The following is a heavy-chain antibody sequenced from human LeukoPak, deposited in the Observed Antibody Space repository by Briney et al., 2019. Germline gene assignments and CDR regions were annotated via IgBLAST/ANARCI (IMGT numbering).Heavy chain of an antibody. J-gene: IGHJ5*02. CDR1: GYTFTGYY. D-gene: IGHD1-1*01. Sequence: ASVKVSFKASGYTFTGYYMYWLRQAPGQGLAWMGWINPNSGGTNYAQKLQGRVTMTRDTSISKAYLELSRLRSDDTAVYYCARELSNWIVNWFDPWGQGTLVTVSS. CDR3: ARELSNWIVNWFDP. V-gene: IGHV1-2*02. CDR2: INPNSGGT.